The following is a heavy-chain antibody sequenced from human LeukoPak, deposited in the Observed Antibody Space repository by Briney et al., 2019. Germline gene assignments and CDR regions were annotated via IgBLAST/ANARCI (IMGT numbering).Heavy chain of an antibody. J-gene: IGHJ4*02. CDR3: ARGGAYCSGGSCYCYDY. V-gene: IGHV3-21*01. Sequence: GGSLRLSCAASGFTFSSYEMNWVRQAPGKGLEWVSSISSSSSYIYYADSVKGRFTISRDNAKNSLYLQMNSLRAEDTAVYYCARGGAYCSGGSCYCYDYWGQGTLVTVSS. CDR1: GFTFSSYE. D-gene: IGHD2-15*01. CDR2: ISSSSSYI.